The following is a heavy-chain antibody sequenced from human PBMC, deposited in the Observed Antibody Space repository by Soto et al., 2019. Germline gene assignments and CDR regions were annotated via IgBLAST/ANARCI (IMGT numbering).Heavy chain of an antibody. D-gene: IGHD3-22*01. V-gene: IGHV4-59*01. CDR3: ARDTGGGSGYYGYY. CDR1: GGSLSSYY. CDR2: IYYSGST. Sequence: PSDTLSLTCTVSGGSLSSYYWSWIRQPPGKGLEWIGYIYYSGSTNYNPSLKSRVTISVDTSKNQFSLKLSSVTAADTAVYYCARDTGGGSGYYGYYWRQGTLVTVSS. J-gene: IGHJ4*02.